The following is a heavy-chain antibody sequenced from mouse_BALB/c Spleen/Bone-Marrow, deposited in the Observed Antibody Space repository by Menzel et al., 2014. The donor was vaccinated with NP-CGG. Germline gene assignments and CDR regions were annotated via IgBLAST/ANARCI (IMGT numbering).Heavy chain of an antibody. Sequence: QVQLQQSGPELVKPGASVKISCKASGYAFSSSWMNWVKQRPGQGLEWIGRIYPGDGDTNYNGKFKGKATLTADKSSSTAYMQLSSLTSVDSAVYFCARHYLYYFDYWDQGTTLTVSS. D-gene: IGHD5-5*01. J-gene: IGHJ2*01. CDR2: IYPGDGDT. V-gene: IGHV1-82*01. CDR3: ARHYLYYFDY. CDR1: GYAFSSSW.